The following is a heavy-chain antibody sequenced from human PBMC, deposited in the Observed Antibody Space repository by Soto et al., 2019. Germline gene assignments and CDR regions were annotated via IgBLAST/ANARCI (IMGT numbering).Heavy chain of an antibody. CDR1: GFIFDDFA. Sequence: EAQLVESGGGLVQPGRSLRLSCAGSGFIFDDFAIHWVRQAPGKGLEWVSGISWNSDSIGYADSVKGRFTISRDNAKNALYLQMNSLRVEDTALYYCTKVGGLYGFWSGPLHFDLWGQGTLVTVSS. CDR2: ISWNSDSI. CDR3: TKVGGLYGFWSGPLHFDL. D-gene: IGHD3-3*01. V-gene: IGHV3-9*01. J-gene: IGHJ4*02.